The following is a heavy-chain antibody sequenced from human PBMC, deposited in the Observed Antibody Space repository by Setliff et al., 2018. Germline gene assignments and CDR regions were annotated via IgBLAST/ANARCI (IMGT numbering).Heavy chain of an antibody. CDR2: IQTGST. D-gene: IGHD2-2*02. V-gene: IGHV4-4*08. CDR1: GGSISSDI. CDR3: ARGINTVSWTPKY. J-gene: IGHJ4*02. Sequence: SETLSLTCTVSGGSISSDIWSWIRQPPGKGLEWIGQIQTGSTNDNPSLRSRVTISVDMSKTQFSLKLNAETDADTAVYYCARGINTVSWTPKYWGQGTLVTVSS.